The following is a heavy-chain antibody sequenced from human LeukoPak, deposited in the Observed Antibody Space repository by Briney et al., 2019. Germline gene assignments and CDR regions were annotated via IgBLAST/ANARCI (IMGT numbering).Heavy chain of an antibody. D-gene: IGHD6-13*01. CDR2: INSVGSST. V-gene: IGHV3-74*01. J-gene: IGHJ4*02. CDR3: ARGGYSSSSNDY. CDR1: GFTFSSYW. Sequence: AGGSLRLSCAASGFTFSSYWMHWVRQAPGKGLVWVSRINSVGSSTSYADSVKGRFTISRDNAKNTLYLQMNSLRAEDTAVYYCARGGYSSSSNDYWGQGTLVTVSS.